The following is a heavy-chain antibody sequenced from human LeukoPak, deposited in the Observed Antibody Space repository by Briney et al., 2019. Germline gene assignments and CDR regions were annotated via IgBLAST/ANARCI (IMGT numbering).Heavy chain of an antibody. CDR2: ISRDGGST. J-gene: IGHJ4*02. V-gene: IGHV3-43*02. Sequence: GGSLRLSCAASGFTFDYYAMHWVRQAPGKGLEWVSLISRDGGSTYYADSVKGRFTISRDNSKNSLYLQMNSLRTEDTALYYCAKDIGEQWFFDYWGQGTLVTASP. CDR3: AKDIGEQWFFDY. D-gene: IGHD3-10*01. CDR1: GFTFDYYA.